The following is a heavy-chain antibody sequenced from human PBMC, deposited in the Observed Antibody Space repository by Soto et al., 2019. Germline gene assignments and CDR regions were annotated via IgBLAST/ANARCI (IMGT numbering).Heavy chain of an antibody. CDR2: IGGTSGST. Sequence: EVQLLESXXXXXQPGGFLRLSCEAYGFIFSNFVMGWVRRAPGKGLEWVSAIGGTSGSTYYADSVKGRFIISKDNSKDTLSLHMNSLGAEDTALYYCVKRRGEGYFDLWGRGTLVTVSS. J-gene: IGHJ2*01. CDR3: VKRRGEGYFDL. D-gene: IGHD3-10*01. CDR1: GFIFSNFV. V-gene: IGHV3-23*01.